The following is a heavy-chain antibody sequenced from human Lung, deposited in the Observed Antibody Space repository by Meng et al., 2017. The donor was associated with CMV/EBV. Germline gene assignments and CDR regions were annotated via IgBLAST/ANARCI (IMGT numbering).Heavy chain of an antibody. J-gene: IGHJ5*02. V-gene: IGHV4-31*02. CDR2: RDITGRT. D-gene: IGHD5-12*01. CDR3: AASRPAAGYSWFDP. Sequence: SGGPIGSGKYYWNGTGQPQGKGLEWIGYRDITGRTYKSPSLRSRMTMSIEKSRDKISVKLSSATAEDSAVYFCAASRPAAGYSWFDPWGQGTLVTVSS. CDR1: GGPIGSGKYY.